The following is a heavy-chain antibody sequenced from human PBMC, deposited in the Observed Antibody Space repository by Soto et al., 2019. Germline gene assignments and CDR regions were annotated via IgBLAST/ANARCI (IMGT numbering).Heavy chain of an antibody. CDR2: ISYDGINE. Sequence: QVQLVESGGGVVQPGRSLRLSCAASGFTFSSYGMHWVRQAPGKGLEWVAVISYDGINEDYADSVKGRFTISRDNSKNTLYLQMNSLRAEDTAVYYCAKDIVLMVYAGNFGYWGQGTLVTVSS. V-gene: IGHV3-30*18. J-gene: IGHJ4*02. D-gene: IGHD2-8*01. CDR3: AKDIVLMVYAGNFGY. CDR1: GFTFSSYG.